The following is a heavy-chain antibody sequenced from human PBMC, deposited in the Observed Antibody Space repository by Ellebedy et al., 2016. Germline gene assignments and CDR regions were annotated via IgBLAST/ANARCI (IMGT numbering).Heavy chain of an antibody. CDR1: GLPFSTFF. J-gene: IGHJ6*02. V-gene: IGHV3-23*01. CDR3: AKIYQLLRYYGMDV. CDR2: ISANGNKR. D-gene: IGHD2-2*01. Sequence: GGSLRLSXAVSGLPFSTFFMSWVRQAPGKGLEWVATISANGNKRDLADSVQGRFTISRDNSKNTLYLQMNSLRAEDTAVYYCAKIYQLLRYYGMDVWGQGTTVTVSS.